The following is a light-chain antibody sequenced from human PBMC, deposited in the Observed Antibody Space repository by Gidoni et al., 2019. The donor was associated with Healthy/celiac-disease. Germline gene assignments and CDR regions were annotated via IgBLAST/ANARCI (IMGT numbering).Light chain of an antibody. CDR2: EVS. Sequence: QSALTQPASVSGSPGQSSTISCTGTSSDVGGYNYVSWYQQHPGKAPKIMIYEVSNRPSGVSTRFSGSKSGNTASLTISGLQAEDEADYYCSSYTSSSTLEVFGGGTKLTVL. J-gene: IGLJ2*01. CDR3: SSYTSSSTLEV. CDR1: SSDVGGYNY. V-gene: IGLV2-14*01.